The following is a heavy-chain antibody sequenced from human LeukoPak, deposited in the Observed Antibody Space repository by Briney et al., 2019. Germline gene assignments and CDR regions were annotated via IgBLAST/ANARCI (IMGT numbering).Heavy chain of an antibody. CDR3: ARGSDFVWGSYRPYFDY. Sequence: PGGSLRLSCAASGFTFSNAWMSWVRQAPGKGLEWVSYISSSSSTTYYADSVKGRFTISRDNAKNSLYLQVNSLRDEDTAVYYCARGSDFVWGSYRPYFDYWGQGTLVTVSS. CDR2: ISSSSSTT. D-gene: IGHD3-16*02. CDR1: GFTFSNAW. J-gene: IGHJ4*02. V-gene: IGHV3-48*02.